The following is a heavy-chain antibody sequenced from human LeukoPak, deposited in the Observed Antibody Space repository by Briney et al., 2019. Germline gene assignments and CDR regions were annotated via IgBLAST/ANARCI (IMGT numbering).Heavy chain of an antibody. Sequence: GGSLRLSCVGSGFIFSSYDMGWVRQAPEKGLEWVSSISRAGDRTYYEDSVKGRFTISRDNSRNTMYLQMNSLRAEDTAVYYCARGESFAFDVWGQGTMVTVSS. CDR2: ISRAGDRT. CDR1: GFIFSSYD. V-gene: IGHV3-23*01. J-gene: IGHJ3*01. CDR3: ARGESFAFDV.